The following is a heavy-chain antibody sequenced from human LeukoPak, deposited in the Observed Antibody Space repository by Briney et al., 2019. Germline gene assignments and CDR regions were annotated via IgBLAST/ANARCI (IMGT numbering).Heavy chain of an antibody. J-gene: IGHJ6*02. D-gene: IGHD5-18*01. CDR1: GGSISSYY. Sequence: SETLSLTCTVSGGSISSYYWSWIRQPPGKGLEWIGYIYYSGSTNYNPSLKSRVTILVDTSKNQFSLKLSSVTAADTAVYYCARDRRDSYGLYYYYGMDVWGQGTTVTVSS. CDR2: IYYSGST. CDR3: ARDRRDSYGLYYYYGMDV. V-gene: IGHV4-59*12.